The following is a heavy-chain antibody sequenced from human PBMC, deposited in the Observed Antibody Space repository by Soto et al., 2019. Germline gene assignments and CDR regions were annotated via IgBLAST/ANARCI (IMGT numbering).Heavy chain of an antibody. CDR3: AKDIGGYSSGWYLFDY. CDR2: ISWDGGST. D-gene: IGHD6-19*01. J-gene: IGHJ4*02. CDR1: GFTFDDYT. V-gene: IGHV3-43*01. Sequence: GGSLRLSCAASGFTFDDYTMHWVRQAPGKGLEWVSLISWDGGSTYYADSVKGRFTISRDNSKNSLYLQMNSLRTEDTALYYCAKDIGGYSSGWYLFDYWGQGTLVTVSS.